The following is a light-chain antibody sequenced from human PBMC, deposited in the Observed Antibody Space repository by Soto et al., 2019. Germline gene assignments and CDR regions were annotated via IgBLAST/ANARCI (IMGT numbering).Light chain of an antibody. J-gene: IGKJ4*02. CDR2: AAS. CDR1: QSISSY. CDR3: QQRYSTAWT. Sequence: DIQMTQSPSSLSASVGDRVTITCRASQSISSYLNWYQQKPGKAPKLLIYAASSLQSGVPSRFSGSGSGTEFTLTISSLQPEDFATYYCQQRYSTAWTFGGGTKVEIK. V-gene: IGKV1-39*01.